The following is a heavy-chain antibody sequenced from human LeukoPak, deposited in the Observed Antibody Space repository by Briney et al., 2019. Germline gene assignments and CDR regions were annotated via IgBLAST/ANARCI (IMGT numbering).Heavy chain of an antibody. J-gene: IGHJ4*02. D-gene: IGHD3-22*01. V-gene: IGHV1-2*02. CDR1: GYTFTSYY. CDR2: INPNSGGT. CDR3: ARGYYESSGYYRY. Sequence: ASVKVSCKASGYTFTSYYMHWVRQAPGQGLEWMGWINPNSGGTNYAQKFQGRVTMTRDTSISTAYMELSSLRSDDTAVYYCARGYYESSGYYRYWGQGTLVTVSS.